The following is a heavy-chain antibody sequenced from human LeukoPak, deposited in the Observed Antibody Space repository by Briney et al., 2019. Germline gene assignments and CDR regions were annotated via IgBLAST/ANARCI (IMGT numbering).Heavy chain of an antibody. J-gene: IGHJ4*02. CDR2: IYYSGST. CDR1: GFTFSSYA. CDR3: ARDSL. Sequence: GSLRLSCAASGFTFSSYAMSWARQPPGKGLEWIGSIYYSGSTYYNPSLKSRVTISVDTSKNQFSLKLSSVTAADTAVYHYARDSLWGQGTLVTVSS. V-gene: IGHV4-39*07.